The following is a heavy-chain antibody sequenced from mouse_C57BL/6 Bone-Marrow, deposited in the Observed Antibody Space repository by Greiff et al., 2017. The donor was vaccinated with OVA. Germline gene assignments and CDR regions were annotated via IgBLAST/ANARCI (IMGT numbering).Heavy chain of an antibody. V-gene: IGHV5-6*01. Sequence: EVQLQQSGGDLVKPGGSLKLSCAASGFTFSSYGMSWVRQTPDKRLEWVATISSGGSYTYYPDSVKGRFTISRDNAKNTLYLQMSSLKSEDTAMYYCARHKLPEGYYFDYWGQGTTLTVSS. D-gene: IGHD4-1*01. CDR1: GFTFSSYG. CDR2: ISSGGSYT. CDR3: ARHKLPEGYYFDY. J-gene: IGHJ2*01.